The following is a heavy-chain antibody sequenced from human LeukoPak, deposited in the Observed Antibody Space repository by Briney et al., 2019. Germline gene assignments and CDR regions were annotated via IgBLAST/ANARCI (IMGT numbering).Heavy chain of an antibody. Sequence: EASVKVSCKASGYTFTRYGISWVRQTPGQGLEWMGWISAYNGNTNYAQKLQGRVTMTTDTSTSTAYMELRSLRSDDTAVYYCARGRYDSSGYLFDPWGQGTLVTVSS. J-gene: IGHJ5*02. CDR1: GYTFTRYG. CDR2: ISAYNGNT. V-gene: IGHV1-18*01. CDR3: ARGRYDSSGYLFDP. D-gene: IGHD3-22*01.